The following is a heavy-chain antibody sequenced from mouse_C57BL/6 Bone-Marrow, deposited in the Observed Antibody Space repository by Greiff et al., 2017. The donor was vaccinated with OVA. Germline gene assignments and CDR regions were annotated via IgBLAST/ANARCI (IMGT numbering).Heavy chain of an antibody. V-gene: IGHV5-4*01. CDR3: ARDGSFFSDY. CDR1: GFTFSSYA. J-gene: IGHJ2*01. D-gene: IGHD1-1*01. CDR2: ISDGGSYT. Sequence: EVMLVESGGGLVKPGGSPKLSCAASGFTFSSYAMSWVRQTPEKRLEWVATISDGGSYTYYPDNVKGRFTISRDNAKNNLYLQMSHLKSEDTAMYYCARDGSFFSDYWGQGTTLTVSS.